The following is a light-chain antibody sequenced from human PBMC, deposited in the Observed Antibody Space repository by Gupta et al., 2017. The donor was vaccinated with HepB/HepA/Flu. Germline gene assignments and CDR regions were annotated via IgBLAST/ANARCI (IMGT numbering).Light chain of an antibody. CDR3: LQAKNWPLLT. CDR1: QSIDRN. J-gene: IGKJ4*01. V-gene: IGKV3-15*01. CDR2: GES. Sequence: EIVMTQSPATLSVSPGERATLSCRASQSIDRNLAWYQQTPGQSPRLLIYGESTRATGVPARFSGSGYGTEFTLTISSRQSEDVAVYYCLQAKNWPLLTFGGGTKVEIK.